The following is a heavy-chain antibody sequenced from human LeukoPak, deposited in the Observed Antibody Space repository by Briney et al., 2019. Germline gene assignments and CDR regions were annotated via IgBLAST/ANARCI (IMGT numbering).Heavy chain of an antibody. CDR3: ARDGTMIVVVEPTFDWYFDL. D-gene: IGHD3-22*01. J-gene: IGHJ2*01. CDR2: INFGGSI. Sequence: KPSETLSLTCAVYGGSFRGYYWSWIRQPPGKGLEWIGEINFGGSINYTPSLKSRVTISVDTSKNQFSLKLSSVTAADTAVYYCARDGTMIVVVEPTFDWYFDLWGRGTLVTVSS. V-gene: IGHV4-34*01. CDR1: GGSFRGYY.